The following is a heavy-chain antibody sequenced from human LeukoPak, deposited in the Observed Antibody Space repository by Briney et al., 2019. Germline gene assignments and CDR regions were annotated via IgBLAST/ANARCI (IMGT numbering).Heavy chain of an antibody. V-gene: IGHV3-74*01. CDR3: ARERGINYFDSNDAFDI. J-gene: IGHJ3*02. CDR2: INVDGSGA. CDR1: GFTFSTYW. D-gene: IGHD3-22*01. Sequence: GGSLRLSCAASGFTFSTYWMHWVRQAPGKGLVWVSHINVDGSGATYADSVKGRFTISRDNSKNTLYLEMTSLRAEDTAVYYCARERGINYFDSNDAFDIWGQGTMVTVSS.